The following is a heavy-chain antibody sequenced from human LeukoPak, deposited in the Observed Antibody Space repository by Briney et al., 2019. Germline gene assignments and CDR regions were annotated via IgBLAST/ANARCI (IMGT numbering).Heavy chain of an antibody. V-gene: IGHV4-59*01. Sequence: SETLSLTCTVSGGSLSSFHWNWMRQSPGRGLEWIGYIYGGGVTNYNPSLRFRVTMSLDTSKNKFSLNLKSVTAEDTAVYYCARSVGSNWSYFFDYWGQGTLVTVSS. D-gene: IGHD6-13*01. J-gene: IGHJ4*02. CDR2: IYGGGVT. CDR1: GGSLSSFH. CDR3: ARSVGSNWSYFFDY.